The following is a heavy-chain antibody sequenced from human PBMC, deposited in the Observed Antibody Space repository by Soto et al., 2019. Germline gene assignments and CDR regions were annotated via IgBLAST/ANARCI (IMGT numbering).Heavy chain of an antibody. D-gene: IGHD5-12*01. CDR2: IWYDGSNK. V-gene: IGHV3-33*01. J-gene: IGHJ4*02. CDR1: GFTFSSYG. CDR3: ARDLSEGYDHFDY. Sequence: QVQLVESGGGVVQPGRSLRLSCAASGFTFSSYGMHWVRQAPGKGLECVAVIWYDGSNKYYADSVKGRFTISRDNSKNTLYLQMNSLRAEDTDVYYCARDLSEGYDHFDYWGQGTLVTVSS.